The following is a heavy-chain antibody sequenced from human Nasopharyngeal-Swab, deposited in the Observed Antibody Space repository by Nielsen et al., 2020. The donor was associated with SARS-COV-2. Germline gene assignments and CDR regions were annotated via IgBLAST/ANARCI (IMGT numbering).Heavy chain of an antibody. J-gene: IGHJ4*02. CDR3: ARVRPEHYFDL. CDR2: INGDTGNT. D-gene: IGHD2-21*01. Sequence: WVRQAPGQSLEWMEWINGDTGNTKYPEKFQGRVTITRDRSTKTAYMELRSLRSEDTAVYYCARVRPEHYFDLWGPGTLVTVSS. V-gene: IGHV1-3*01.